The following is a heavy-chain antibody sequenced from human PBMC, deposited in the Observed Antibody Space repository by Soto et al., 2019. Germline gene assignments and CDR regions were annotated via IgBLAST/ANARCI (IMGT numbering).Heavy chain of an antibody. D-gene: IGHD4-17*01. V-gene: IGHV3-30-3*01. CDR3: ARDGTVTTEGIVYYYYGMDV. Sequence: QVQLVGSGGGVVQPGRSLRLSCAASGFTFSSYAMHWVRQDPGKGLEWVAVISYDGSNKYYADSVKGRFTISRDNSKNTLYLQMNSLRAEDTAVYYCARDGTVTTEGIVYYYYGMDVWGQGTTVTVSS. CDR1: GFTFSSYA. J-gene: IGHJ6*02. CDR2: ISYDGSNK.